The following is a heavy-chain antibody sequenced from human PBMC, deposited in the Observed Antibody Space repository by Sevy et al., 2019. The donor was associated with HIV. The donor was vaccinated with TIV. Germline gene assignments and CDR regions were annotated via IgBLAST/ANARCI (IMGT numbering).Heavy chain of an antibody. D-gene: IGHD2-2*02. CDR1: GFTFSSYG. CDR2: IWYDGSNK. V-gene: IGHV3-33*01. Sequence: GGSLRLSCEASGFTFSSYGMHWVRQAPGKGLEWVAVIWYDGSNKYYADSVKGRFTMSRDNSKNTLYLQMNSLRAEDTAVYYCAREDRVVPAAIRGAYYYYYGMDVWGQGTTVTVSS. J-gene: IGHJ6*02. CDR3: AREDRVVPAAIRGAYYYYYGMDV.